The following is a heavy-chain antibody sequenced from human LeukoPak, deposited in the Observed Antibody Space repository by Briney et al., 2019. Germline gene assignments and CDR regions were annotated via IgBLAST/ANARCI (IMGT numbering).Heavy chain of an antibody. CDR3: ASQSYYDFWSGYYIPPSGWYFDL. CDR1: GGSISSSSYY. D-gene: IGHD3-3*01. J-gene: IGHJ2*01. V-gene: IGHV4-39*01. Sequence: PSETLSLTCTVSGGSISSSSYYWGWIRQPPGKGLEWIGSIYYSGSTYYNPSLKSRVTISVDTSKNQFSLKLSSVTAADTAVYYCASQSYYDFWSGYYIPPSGWYFDLWGRGTLVTVSS. CDR2: IYYSGST.